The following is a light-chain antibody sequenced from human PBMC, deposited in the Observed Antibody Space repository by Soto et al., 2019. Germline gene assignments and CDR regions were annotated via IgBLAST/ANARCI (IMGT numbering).Light chain of an antibody. CDR2: GAS. Sequence: EIVLTQSPGTLSLSPGEAATLSCRASQSVSSNYLAWYQQKPGRAPRLLIFGASKRASDAPERFSGSGSGTDFTLAISRLEPEDCAVYYCRQFVSSPPYTFGQGTKLEIK. V-gene: IGKV3-20*01. CDR3: RQFVSSPPYT. CDR1: QSVSSNY. J-gene: IGKJ2*01.